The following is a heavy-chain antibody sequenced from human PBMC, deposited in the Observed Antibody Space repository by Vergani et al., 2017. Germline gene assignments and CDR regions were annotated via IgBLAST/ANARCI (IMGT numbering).Heavy chain of an antibody. CDR2: ISSSSSTI. Sequence: VQPGGSLRISCAASGFTFSSYSMKWVRQAPGKGLAWVSYISSSSSTIYYADSVKGRFTISRDNAKNSLYLQMNSLRAEDTAVSYCAKDHEYGYGSYGMDVWGQGTTVTVSS. D-gene: IGHD5-18*01. CDR3: AKDHEYGYGSYGMDV. J-gene: IGHJ6*02. V-gene: IGHV3-48*04. CDR1: GFTFSSYS.